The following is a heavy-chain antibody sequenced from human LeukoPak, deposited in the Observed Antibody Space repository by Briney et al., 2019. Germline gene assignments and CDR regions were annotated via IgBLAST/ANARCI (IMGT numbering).Heavy chain of an antibody. V-gene: IGHV3-21*04. CDR3: VSENSWYFDY. Sequence: GGTLRLSCAASGFTFSSDAMSWVRHAPREGLGWVSTISSSGTIIHYADSVKGRFTISRDNDRNSLCLQMTGLRAEDTAVYYCVSENSWYFDYWGQGTLVTVSS. CDR2: ISSSGTII. J-gene: IGHJ4*02. CDR1: GFTFSSDA. D-gene: IGHD6-13*01.